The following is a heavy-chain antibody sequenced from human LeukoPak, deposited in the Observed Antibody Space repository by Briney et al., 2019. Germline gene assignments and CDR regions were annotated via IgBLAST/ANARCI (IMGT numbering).Heavy chain of an antibody. J-gene: IGHJ6*02. CDR1: GNTLSELS. V-gene: IGHV1-24*01. Sequence: ASVKVSCKVSGNTLSELSIHWVRQTPEEGLEWMGGFGPEDGETIYAEKFQARVTMTEDTSTDTAYMQLTNLRSEDTAVYFCATEAELAWAPYYYGLDVWGQGTTVTVSS. CDR2: FGPEDGET. CDR3: ATEAELAWAPYYYGLDV. D-gene: IGHD3-10*01.